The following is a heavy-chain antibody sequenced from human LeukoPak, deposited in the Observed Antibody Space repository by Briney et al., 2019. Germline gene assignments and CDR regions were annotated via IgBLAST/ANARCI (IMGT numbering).Heavy chain of an antibody. CDR3: ARDRRAGYNYGPQDI. CDR1: GFTFRGYG. CDR2: IWYDGSNK. Sequence: PGRSLRLSCAASGFTFRGYGMHWVRQAPGKGLEWVAVIWYDGSNKYYADSVKGRFTISRDNSKNTLFLQMNSLRAEDTAIYYCARDRRAGYNYGPQDIWGQGTMVTVSS. J-gene: IGHJ3*02. V-gene: IGHV3-33*01. D-gene: IGHD5-18*01.